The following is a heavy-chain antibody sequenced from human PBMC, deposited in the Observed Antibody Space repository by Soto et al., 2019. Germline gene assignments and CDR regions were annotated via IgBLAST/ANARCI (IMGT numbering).Heavy chain of an antibody. Sequence: GESLKISCKGSGYSFTTYWIGWVRQMSGKGLEWMGIIYPGDSDTKYSPSFQGQVTISADKSISTAYLQWSSLKASDTAMYYCASVVDTATGYYFDFWGQGTLVTVYS. V-gene: IGHV5-51*01. CDR3: ASVVDTATGYYFDF. D-gene: IGHD5-18*01. CDR1: GYSFTTYW. J-gene: IGHJ4*02. CDR2: IYPGDSDT.